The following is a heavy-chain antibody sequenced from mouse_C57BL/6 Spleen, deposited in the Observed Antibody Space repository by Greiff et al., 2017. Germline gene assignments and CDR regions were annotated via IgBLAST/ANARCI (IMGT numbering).Heavy chain of an antibody. CDR3: ARSGYYGSGYVV. CDR1: GYTFTSYW. V-gene: IGHV1-52*01. Sequence: QVQLQQPGAELVRPGSSVKLSCKASGYTFTSYWMHWVKQRPIQGLEWIGNIDPSDSETHYNQKFKDKATLTVDKSSSTAYMQLSSLTSEDSAVYYCARSGYYGSGYVVWGTGTTVTVSS. D-gene: IGHD1-1*01. J-gene: IGHJ1*03. CDR2: IDPSDSET.